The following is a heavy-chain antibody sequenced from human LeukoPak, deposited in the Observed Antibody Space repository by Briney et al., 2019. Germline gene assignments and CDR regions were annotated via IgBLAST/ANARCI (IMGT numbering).Heavy chain of an antibody. V-gene: IGHV3-23*01. J-gene: IGHJ4*02. CDR3: ATFSTGFGY. CDR2: ISGSGGST. Sequence: GGSLRLSCAASGFTFSSYAMSWVRQAPGKGLEWVSAISGSGGSTYYADSVKGRFTISRDNAKNSLYLQMNSLRAEDTAVYYCATFSTGFGYWGQGTLVTVSS. CDR1: GFTFSSYA.